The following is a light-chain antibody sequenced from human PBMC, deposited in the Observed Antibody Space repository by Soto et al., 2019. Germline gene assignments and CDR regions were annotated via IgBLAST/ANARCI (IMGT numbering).Light chain of an antibody. CDR1: QGISRA. Sequence: IPLTQSPSSLAASVGDRVTITCRASQGISRALSWYQQKPGSAPKLLIYTTSNLRGGVPSRFSASGSDTEFTLTVSSLQPEDFATYYCQQHYNYPLTFGGGTKVEIK. CDR3: QQHYNYPLT. CDR2: TTS. J-gene: IGKJ4*01. V-gene: IGKV1-9*01.